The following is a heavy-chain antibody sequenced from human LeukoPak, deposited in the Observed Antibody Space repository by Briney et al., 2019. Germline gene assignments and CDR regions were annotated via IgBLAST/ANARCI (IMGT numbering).Heavy chain of an antibody. CDR2: ISSSSSYI. Sequence: GGSLRLSCAASGFTFSSYSMNWIRQAPGKGLEWVSSISSSSSYIYYADSVKGRFTISRDNAKNSLYLQMSSLRAEDTAVYYCARDPSYDSSGYYPLDFDYWGQGTLVTVSS. CDR1: GFTFSSYS. V-gene: IGHV3-21*01. D-gene: IGHD3-22*01. CDR3: ARDPSYDSSGYYPLDFDY. J-gene: IGHJ4*02.